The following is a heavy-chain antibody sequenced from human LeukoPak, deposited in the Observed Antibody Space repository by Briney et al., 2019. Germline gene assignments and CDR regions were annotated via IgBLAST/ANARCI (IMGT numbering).Heavy chain of an antibody. CDR1: VYTFSAYD. CDR3: ARLSDTPAYYSGSGYYHIRY. Sequence: SVNLSYNVSVYTFSAYDINCVPHRAGQGLEWVGGRNPDTGNQRCAQRFQGRVTMTRDTYKSTADMVLNSLRSEDAAVYYCARLSDTPAYYSGSGYYHIRYWGQGTLLGV. D-gene: IGHD3-22*01. CDR2: RNPDTGNQ. V-gene: IGHV1-8*01. J-gene: IGHJ4*02.